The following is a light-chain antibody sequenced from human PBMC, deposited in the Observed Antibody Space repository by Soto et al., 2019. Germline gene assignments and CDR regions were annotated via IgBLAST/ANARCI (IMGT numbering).Light chain of an antibody. CDR3: CSYAGSYIYV. V-gene: IGLV2-11*01. J-gene: IGLJ1*01. CDR1: SSDVGGYTY. Sequence: QSVLTQPRSVSGSPGQSVAISCTGTSSDVGGYTYVSWYQQHPGKAPKLLIYDVYRRPSGVPDRFSGSKSGNTASLTISGLQAEDETDYYCCSYAGSYIYVFGTGTKLTVL. CDR2: DVY.